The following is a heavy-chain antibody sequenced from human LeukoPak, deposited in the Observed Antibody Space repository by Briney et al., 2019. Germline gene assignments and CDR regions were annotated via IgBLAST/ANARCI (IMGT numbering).Heavy chain of an antibody. CDR1: GFMLSCYR. CDR2: IKQDGSEK. D-gene: IGHD1-26*01. J-gene: IGHJ6*03. Sequence: GGSLRLSCAGSGFMLSCYRMSWVRQAPGKGLEWVANIKQDGSEKYYVDSVKGRFTISRDNAKNSLYLQMNSLRDEDTAVYYCARDPYSGSYGDYYYYYMDVWGKGTTVTISS. V-gene: IGHV3-7*01. CDR3: ARDPYSGSYGDYYYYYMDV.